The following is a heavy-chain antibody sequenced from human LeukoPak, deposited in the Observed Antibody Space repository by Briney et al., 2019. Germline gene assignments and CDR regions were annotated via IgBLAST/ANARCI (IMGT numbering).Heavy chain of an antibody. CDR3: ARGGAARPADWFDP. D-gene: IGHD6-6*01. J-gene: IGHJ5*02. Sequence: SETLSLTCTVSSGSISSSSYYWGWIRQPPGKGLEWIGSFYYSGSTYYNPSLKSRVTISVDTSKNQFSLKLSSVTAADTAVYYCARGGAARPADWFDPWGQGTLVTVSS. CDR2: FYYSGST. V-gene: IGHV4-39*07. CDR1: SGSISSSSYY.